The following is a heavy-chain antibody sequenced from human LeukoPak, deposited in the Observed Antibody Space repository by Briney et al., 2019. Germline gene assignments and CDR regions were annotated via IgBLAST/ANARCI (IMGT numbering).Heavy chain of an antibody. D-gene: IGHD5-18*01. V-gene: IGHV3-9*01. Sequence: GGSLRLSCAASGFTFDDYAMHWVRKTPGEGLEWVSGISWNNYNIGYADSVKGRFTISRDNAKNSLYLQMNSLRLEDTALYYFVKDTGYSYGPFDYWGRGALVTVSS. CDR2: ISWNNYNI. CDR1: GFTFDDYA. CDR3: VKDTGYSYGPFDY. J-gene: IGHJ4*02.